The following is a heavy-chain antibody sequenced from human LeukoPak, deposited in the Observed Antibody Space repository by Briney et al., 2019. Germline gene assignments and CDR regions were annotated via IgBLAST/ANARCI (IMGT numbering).Heavy chain of an antibody. CDR2: IYSADSA. Sequence: GGSLRLSCAASGFTFSDYSMNWVRRAPGKGLEWVSVIYSADSAYYADSVRGRFTISRDNSKNTLYLQMNSLRADDTAVYYCAREVGGGATNYFDYWGQGTLVTVSS. D-gene: IGHD1-26*01. CDR3: AREVGGGATNYFDY. CDR1: GFTFSDYS. J-gene: IGHJ4*02. V-gene: IGHV3-53*01.